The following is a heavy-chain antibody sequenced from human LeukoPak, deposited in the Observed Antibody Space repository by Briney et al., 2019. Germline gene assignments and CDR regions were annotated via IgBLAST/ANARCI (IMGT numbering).Heavy chain of an antibody. J-gene: IGHJ4*02. D-gene: IGHD5-24*01. CDR2: ISSSSSYI. CDR3: ARVMKARWLRSGSWPSTLDY. Sequence: GGSLRLSCAASGFTFSSYSMNWVRQAPGKGLEWVSSISSSSSYIYYADSVKGRFTISRDNAKNSLYLQMNSLRAEDTAVYYCARVMKARWLRSGSWPSTLDYWGQGTLVTVSS. V-gene: IGHV3-21*01. CDR1: GFTFSSYS.